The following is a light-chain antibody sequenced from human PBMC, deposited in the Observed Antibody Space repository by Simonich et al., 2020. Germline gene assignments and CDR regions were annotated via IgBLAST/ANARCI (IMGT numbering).Light chain of an antibody. CDR3: SSYTSSSTWV. V-gene: IGLV2-14*01. Sequence: QSALTQPASVSGSPGQSITISCTGTSSDVGGYNAFSWYQQHPRKAPKLMIYDVRKRPSGVSNRFSGSKSGNTASLTISGLQAEDEADYYCSSYTSSSTWVFGGGTKLTVL. CDR2: DVR. J-gene: IGLJ3*02. CDR1: SSDVGGYNA.